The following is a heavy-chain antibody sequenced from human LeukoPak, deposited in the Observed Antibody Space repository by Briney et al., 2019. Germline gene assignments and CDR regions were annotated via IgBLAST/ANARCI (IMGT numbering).Heavy chain of an antibody. CDR1: GFTFDDYA. CDR3: PKGYYDSSGSGLFDY. D-gene: IGHD3-22*01. Sequence: GRSLRLSCAASGFTFDDYATHWVRQAPGKGLEWVSGISWNSGSIGYADSVKGRFTISRDNAKNSLYLQMNSLRAEDTALYYCPKGYYDSSGSGLFDYWGQGTLVTVSS. J-gene: IGHJ4*02. CDR2: ISWNSGSI. V-gene: IGHV3-9*01.